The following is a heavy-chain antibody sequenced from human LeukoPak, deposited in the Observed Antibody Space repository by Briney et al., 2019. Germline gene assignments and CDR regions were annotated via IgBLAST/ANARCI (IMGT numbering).Heavy chain of an antibody. V-gene: IGHV1-69*01. Sequence: SSVKVSCKASGGTFSIYAISWVRQAPGQGLKWMGGIIPIFGTANYAQKFQGRVTITADESTSTAYMELSSLRSENTAVYYCARDSRAIAAAPFDYWGQGTLVTVSS. CDR3: ARDSRAIAAAPFDY. CDR1: GGTFSIYA. J-gene: IGHJ4*02. CDR2: IIPIFGTA. D-gene: IGHD6-13*01.